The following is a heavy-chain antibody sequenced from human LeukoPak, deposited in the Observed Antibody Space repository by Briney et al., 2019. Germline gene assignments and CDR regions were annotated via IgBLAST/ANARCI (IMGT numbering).Heavy chain of an antibody. CDR3: ARDGGSYGLDY. CDR2: IYTSGST. J-gene: IGHJ4*02. D-gene: IGHD3-16*01. Sequence: PSQTLSLTCTVSGGSISSGSYYWSWLRQPAGKGLEWIGRIYTSGSTNYNPSLKSRVTISVDTSKNQFSLKLSSVTAADTAVYYCARDGGSYGLDYWGQGTLVTVSS. V-gene: IGHV4-61*02. CDR1: GGSISSGSYY.